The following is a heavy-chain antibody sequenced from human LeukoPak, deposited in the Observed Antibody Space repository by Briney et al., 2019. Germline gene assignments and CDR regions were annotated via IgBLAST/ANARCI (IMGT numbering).Heavy chain of an antibody. CDR3: ARDLGYCSGNSCYTDY. V-gene: IGHV3-20*04. J-gene: IGHJ4*02. D-gene: IGHD2-15*01. CDR2: INWNGGST. CDR1: GFTFDEYG. Sequence: GXSLRLSCAASGFTFDEYGMSWVRQAPGKGLEWVSGINWNGGSTVYADSVKGRFTISRDNAKNSLYLQMNSLRAEDTALYYCARDLGYCSGNSCYTDYWGRGTLVTASS.